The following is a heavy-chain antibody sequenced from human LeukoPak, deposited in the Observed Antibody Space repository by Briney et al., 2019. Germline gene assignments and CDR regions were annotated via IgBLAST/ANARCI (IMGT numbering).Heavy chain of an antibody. CDR3: AKTNREDGYNLRTEYFQH. Sequence: PGGSLRLSCSVSGFTFSSHAMHWVRQAPGKGLECVAYISYDGSFQYHADSVKGRFTVSRDNSKDILYLQMNSLRAEDTAVYYCAKTNREDGYNLRTEYFQHWGQGTLVTVSS. V-gene: IGHV3-30-3*02. D-gene: IGHD5-24*01. J-gene: IGHJ1*01. CDR2: ISYDGSFQ. CDR1: GFTFSSHA.